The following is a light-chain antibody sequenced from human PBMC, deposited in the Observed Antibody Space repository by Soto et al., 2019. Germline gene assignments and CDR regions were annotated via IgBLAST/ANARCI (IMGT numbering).Light chain of an antibody. Sequence: QSVLTQPRSVSGSPGQSVTISCTGTSSDVGGYNFVSWYQQHPGKAPKLMIYDVSERPSGVPDRFSGSKSGNTASLTISGLQAQDEADYYCCSYAGSPPYVFGTGTKVTVL. CDR1: SSDVGGYNF. CDR2: DVS. J-gene: IGLJ1*01. CDR3: CSYAGSPPYV. V-gene: IGLV2-11*01.